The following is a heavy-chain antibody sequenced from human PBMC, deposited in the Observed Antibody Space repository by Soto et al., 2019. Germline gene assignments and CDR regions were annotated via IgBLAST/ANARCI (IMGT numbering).Heavy chain of an antibody. Sequence: GGSLRLSCAASEFTFTSYAMSWVRQAPGKGLEWVSAVGSDGGSTYYADSVRGRFTVSRDNSQNTLYLQMNNLRAEDTAVYYCAKDVCGSGTFCHFDYWGQGTLVPVSS. CDR3: AKDVCGSGTFCHFDY. CDR1: EFTFTSYA. V-gene: IGHV3-23*01. J-gene: IGHJ4*02. D-gene: IGHD3-10*01. CDR2: VGSDGGST.